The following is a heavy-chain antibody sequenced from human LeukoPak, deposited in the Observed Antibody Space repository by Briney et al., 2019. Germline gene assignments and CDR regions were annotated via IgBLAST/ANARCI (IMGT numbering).Heavy chain of an antibody. J-gene: IGHJ6*03. CDR1: GFTFSSYW. CDR3: ARRTAMVQPRPGPNYYYYYYMDV. V-gene: IGHV3-7*01. Sequence: GGSLRLSCAASGFTFSSYWMSWVRQAPGKWLEWVANIKQDGSEKYYVDSVKGRFTISRDNAKNSLYLQMNSLRAEDTAVYYCARRTAMVQPRPGPNYYYYYYMDVWGKGTTVTVSS. CDR2: IKQDGSEK. D-gene: IGHD5-18*01.